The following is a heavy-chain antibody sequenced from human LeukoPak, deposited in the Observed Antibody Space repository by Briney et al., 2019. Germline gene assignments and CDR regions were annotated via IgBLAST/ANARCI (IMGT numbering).Heavy chain of an antibody. CDR1: GYTFTSYY. J-gene: IGHJ6*04. CDR2: INPCGGST. V-gene: IGHV1-46*01. Sequence: ASVKVSCKASGYTFTSYYMHWVRQAPGQGLEWMGIINPCGGSTSYAQKFQGRVTMTRDTSTSTVYMELSSLRSEDTAVYYCASAYCGGDCYSPEEEYYYYGMDVWGKGTTVTVSS. D-gene: IGHD2-21*02. CDR3: ASAYCGGDCYSPEEEYYYYGMDV.